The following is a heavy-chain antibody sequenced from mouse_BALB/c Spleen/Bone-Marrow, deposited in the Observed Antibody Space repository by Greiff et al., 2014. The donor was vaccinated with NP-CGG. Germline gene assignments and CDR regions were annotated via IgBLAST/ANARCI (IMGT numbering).Heavy chain of an antibody. J-gene: IGHJ2*01. Sequence: QVQLKESGAELVRPGASVTLSCKASGYTFTDYEIHWVKQTPVHGLEWIGAIDPETGGNAYNQKLKGKATLTADKSSSTAYMELRSLTSEDSAVYYCTRNWDDYFDYWGQGTTLTVSS. V-gene: IGHV1-15*01. CDR1: GYTFTDYE. D-gene: IGHD4-1*01. CDR3: TRNWDDYFDY. CDR2: IDPETGGN.